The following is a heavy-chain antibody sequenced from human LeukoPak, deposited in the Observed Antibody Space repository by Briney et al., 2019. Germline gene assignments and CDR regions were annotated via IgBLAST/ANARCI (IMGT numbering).Heavy chain of an antibody. D-gene: IGHD2-2*01. V-gene: IGHV3-73*01. J-gene: IGHJ6*03. CDR3: TLVVPAATYYYYHMDV. CDR2: IRSKANSYAT. Sequence: PGGSLRLSCAASGFTFSGSAMHWVRQASGKGLEWVGRIRSKANSYATAYAASVKGRFTISRDDSKNTAYLQMNSLKTEDTAVYYCTLVVPAATYYYYHMDVWGKGTTVTVSS. CDR1: GFTFSGSA.